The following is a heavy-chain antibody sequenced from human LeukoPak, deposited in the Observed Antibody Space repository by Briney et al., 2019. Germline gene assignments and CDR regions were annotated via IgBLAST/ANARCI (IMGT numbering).Heavy chain of an antibody. Sequence: PGGSLRLSCAASGFTFSSYSMNWVRQAPGKGLEWVANIKQDGSEKYYVDSVKGRFTISRDNAKNSLYLQMNSLRAEDTAVYYCASERSGYSSFHFDYWGQGTLVTVSS. V-gene: IGHV3-7*01. CDR1: GFTFSSYS. CDR2: IKQDGSEK. D-gene: IGHD6-13*01. J-gene: IGHJ4*02. CDR3: ASERSGYSSFHFDY.